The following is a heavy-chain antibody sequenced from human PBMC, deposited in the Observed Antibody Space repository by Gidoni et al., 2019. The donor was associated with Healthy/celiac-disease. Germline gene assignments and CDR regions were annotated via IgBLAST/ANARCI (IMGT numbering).Heavy chain of an antibody. J-gene: IGHJ4*02. V-gene: IGHV3-21*01. CDR3: ARGYCSSTSCPIDY. Sequence: EVQLVESGGGLVKHGGSRRLYCAASGFTVSSYSMNWVRQAPGKGMDWVSSISSSSSYIYYADSVKGRFTISRDNAKNSLYLQMNSLRAEDTAVYYCARGYCSSTSCPIDYWGQGTLVTVSS. CDR1: GFTVSSYS. CDR2: ISSSSSYI. D-gene: IGHD2-2*01.